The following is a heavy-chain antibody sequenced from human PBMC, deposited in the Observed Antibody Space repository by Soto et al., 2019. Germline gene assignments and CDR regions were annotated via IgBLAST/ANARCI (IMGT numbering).Heavy chain of an antibody. CDR1: GFTFDDYA. D-gene: IGHD3-22*01. J-gene: IGHJ4*02. V-gene: IGHV3-9*01. CDR2: ISWNSGSI. CDR3: AKGEGSSGYYSLFDY. Sequence: EVQLVESGGGLVQPGRSLRLSCAASGFTFDDYAMHWVRQAPGKGLEWVSGISWNSGSIGYADSVKGRFTISRDNAKNSLYLQMNSLRAEDTALYYCAKGEGSSGYYSLFDYWGQGNLVTVSS.